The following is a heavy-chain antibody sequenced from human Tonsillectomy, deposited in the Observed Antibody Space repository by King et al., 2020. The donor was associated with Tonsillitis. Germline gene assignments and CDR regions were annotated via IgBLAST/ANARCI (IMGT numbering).Heavy chain of an antibody. CDR1: GFTVSSNY. V-gene: IGHV3-66*01. CDR3: ARGPGSPYYYGMDV. CDR2: IYSGGST. Sequence: QLVQSGRGLVQPGGSLRLSCAASGFTVSSNYMNWVRQAPGKGLEWVSVIYSGGSTYYADSVKGRFTISRDNSKNTVYLQMNSLRAEDTAAYYCARGPGSPYYYGMDVWGQGTTVTVSS. D-gene: IGHD3-10*01. J-gene: IGHJ6*02.